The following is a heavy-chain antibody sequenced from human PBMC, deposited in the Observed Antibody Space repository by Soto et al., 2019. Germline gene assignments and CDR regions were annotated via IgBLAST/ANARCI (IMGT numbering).Heavy chain of an antibody. Sequence: PGGSLRLSCAAYGFTFSSYGMYWVRQAPGKGLEWVAVIWYDGSNKYYADSVKGRFTISRDNSKNTLYLKMNSLRAEDTAVYYCASDNHVASSWYCFDPSGQGTLVTVAS. CDR2: IWYDGSNK. CDR3: ASDNHVASSWYCFDP. J-gene: IGHJ5*02. D-gene: IGHD6-13*01. CDR1: GFTFSSYG. V-gene: IGHV3-33*01.